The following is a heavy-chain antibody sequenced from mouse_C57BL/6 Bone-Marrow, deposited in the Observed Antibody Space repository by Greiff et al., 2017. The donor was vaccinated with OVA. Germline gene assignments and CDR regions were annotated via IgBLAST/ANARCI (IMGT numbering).Heavy chain of an antibody. V-gene: IGHV14-3*01. CDR3: ARGNFGSSFYAMDD. CDR1: GFNIKNTY. D-gene: IGHD1-1*01. J-gene: IGHJ4*01. Sequence: EVKLQESVAELVKPGASVKLSCTASGFNIKNTYMHWVKQRPEQGLEWIGRIDPANDNTKYAPRFQGKATMTADTSSNTAYLQLSSLSSEDTAVYCCARGNFGSSFYAMDDWGQGTSVTVSS. CDR2: IDPANDNT.